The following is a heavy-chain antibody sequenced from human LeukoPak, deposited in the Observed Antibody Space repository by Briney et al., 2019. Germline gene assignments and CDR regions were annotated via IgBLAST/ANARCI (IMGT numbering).Heavy chain of an antibody. CDR2: IYYSGST. Sequence: ASETLSLTCTVSGGSISSGGYYWSWIRQHPGKGLEWIGYIYYSGSTYYNPSLKSRVTISVDTSKNQFSLKLSSVTAADTAVYYCARAVAYYYDSSGNDDAFDIWGQETMVTISS. D-gene: IGHD3-22*01. V-gene: IGHV4-31*03. CDR1: GGSISSGGYY. CDR3: ARAVAYYYDSSGNDDAFDI. J-gene: IGHJ3*02.